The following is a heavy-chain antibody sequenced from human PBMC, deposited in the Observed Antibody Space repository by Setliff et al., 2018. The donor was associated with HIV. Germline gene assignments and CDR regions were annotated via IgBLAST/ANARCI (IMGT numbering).Heavy chain of an antibody. CDR2: INSGSSTI. Sequence: GGSLRLSCAASGFTFSNAWMIWVRQAPGKGLEWVSYINSGSSTIYYADSVKGRFTISRDNSKNSLYLQMNNLRTEDTAFYYCARDHYAFDIWGQGTMVTVSS. CDR1: GFTFSNAW. V-gene: IGHV3-48*04. J-gene: IGHJ3*02. CDR3: ARDHYAFDI.